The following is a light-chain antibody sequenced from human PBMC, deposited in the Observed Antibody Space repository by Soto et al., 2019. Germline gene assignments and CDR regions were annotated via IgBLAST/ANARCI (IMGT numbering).Light chain of an antibody. J-gene: IGKJ1*01. V-gene: IGKV3-20*01. Sequence: EIVMTQSPATLSVSPGGRATLSCMASQSISDTLAWYQQKPGQAPRLLIHGASTRATGIPDRFSGSGSGTDFTLTISRLEPEDFAVYYCQQYGSSPRTFGQGTKVDIK. CDR1: QSISDT. CDR3: QQYGSSPRT. CDR2: GAS.